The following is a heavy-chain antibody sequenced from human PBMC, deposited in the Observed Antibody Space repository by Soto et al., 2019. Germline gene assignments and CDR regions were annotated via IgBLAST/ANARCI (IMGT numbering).Heavy chain of an antibody. Sequence: GGSLRLSCAASGFTFSSYAMSWVRQAPGKGLEWVSAISGSGGSTYYADSVKGRFTISRDNSKNTLYLQMNSLRAEDTAIYYCAKGPYSSGWYYFDYWGQGTLVTVSS. CDR2: ISGSGGST. D-gene: IGHD6-19*01. CDR3: AKGPYSSGWYYFDY. V-gene: IGHV3-23*01. J-gene: IGHJ4*02. CDR1: GFTFSSYA.